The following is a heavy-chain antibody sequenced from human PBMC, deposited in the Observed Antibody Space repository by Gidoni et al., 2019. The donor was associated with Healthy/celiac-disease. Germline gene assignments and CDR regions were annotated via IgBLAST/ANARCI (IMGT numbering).Heavy chain of an antibody. CDR2: IYHSGST. CDR1: GYSISSGYY. CDR3: ARDRVVGALYYYYGMDV. V-gene: IGHV4-38-2*02. Sequence: GPGLVKPSETLSLTCAVSGYSISSGYYWGWIRQPPGKGLEWIGSIYHSGSTYYNPSLKSRVTISVDTSKNQFSLKLSSVTAADTAVYYCARDRVVGALYYYYGMDVWGQGTTVTVSS. D-gene: IGHD1-26*01. J-gene: IGHJ6*02.